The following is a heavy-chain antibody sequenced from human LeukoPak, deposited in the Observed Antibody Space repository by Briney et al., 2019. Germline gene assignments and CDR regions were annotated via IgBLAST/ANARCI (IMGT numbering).Heavy chain of an antibody. CDR1: GFTYSTYA. CDR2: IRFDGKNK. Sequence: GGSLRLSCAASGFTYSTYAMHWVRQAPGKGLEWVAFIRFDGKNKYYADSVRGRFTISRDNSKNTLYLQMNSLRVDDTAVFYCAKDQTAAGYSSGSSLDYWGQGTLVTVSS. V-gene: IGHV3-30*02. CDR3: AKDQTAAGYSSGSSLDY. J-gene: IGHJ4*02. D-gene: IGHD6-19*01.